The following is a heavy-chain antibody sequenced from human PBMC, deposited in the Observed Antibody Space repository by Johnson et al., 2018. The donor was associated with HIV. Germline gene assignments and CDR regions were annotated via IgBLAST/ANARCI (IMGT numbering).Heavy chain of an antibody. D-gene: IGHD6-6*01. Sequence: QVQLVESGGGLVKPGGSLRLSCAASGFTFSDYYMSWMRQAPGKGLEWVSHISRSGSTIYYADSVKGRFTISRDNAKNSLYLQMNSLRADDTAVYYCARMKTARQNAFDIWGQGTMVTVSS. J-gene: IGHJ3*02. CDR2: ISRSGSTI. CDR3: ARMKTARQNAFDI. CDR1: GFTFSDYY. V-gene: IGHV3-11*01.